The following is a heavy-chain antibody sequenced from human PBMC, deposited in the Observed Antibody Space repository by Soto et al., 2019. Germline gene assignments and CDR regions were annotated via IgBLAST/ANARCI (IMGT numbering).Heavy chain of an antibody. V-gene: IGHV3-23*01. CDR2: ISGGGDTT. Sequence: EVQLLESGGGLVQPGGSLRLTCAASGFTFSSYGISWIRLSPGKGREWVSVISGGGDTTYYTPSVKGRFTISRDDSRNTLYLQMNSLRTEDTAIYYCAKLRDFVVLPAGILDYWGPGTLVTVSS. J-gene: IGHJ4*02. CDR1: GFTFSSYG. D-gene: IGHD2-8*01. CDR3: AKLRDFVVLPAGILDY.